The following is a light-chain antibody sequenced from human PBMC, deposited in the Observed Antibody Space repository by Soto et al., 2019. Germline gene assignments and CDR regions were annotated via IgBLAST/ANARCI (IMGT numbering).Light chain of an antibody. J-gene: IGLJ2*01. CDR1: RSDVGSYNL. V-gene: IGLV2-23*01. CDR2: EGS. CDR3: CSYAGSSTVV. Sequence: QSALTQPASVSGSPGQSITISCTGTRSDVGSYNLVSWYQQHPGKAPKLMLYEGSKRPSGVSNRFSGSKSGNTASLTISGLQAEDEADYYCCSYAGSSTVVFGGGTKVTVL.